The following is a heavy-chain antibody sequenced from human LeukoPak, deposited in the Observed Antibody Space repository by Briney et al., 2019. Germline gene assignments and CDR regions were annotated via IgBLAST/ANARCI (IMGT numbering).Heavy chain of an antibody. CDR3: ARVGGYSSFDY. V-gene: IGHV3-9*01. CDR1: GFTFDDYA. Sequence: GGSLRLSCAASGFTFDDYAMHWVRQAPGKGLEWVSGISWNSGSIGYADSVKGRFTISRDNAKNSLYLQMNSLRSEDTAVYYCARVGGYSSFDYWGQGTLVTVSS. CDR2: ISWNSGSI. J-gene: IGHJ4*02. D-gene: IGHD3-22*01.